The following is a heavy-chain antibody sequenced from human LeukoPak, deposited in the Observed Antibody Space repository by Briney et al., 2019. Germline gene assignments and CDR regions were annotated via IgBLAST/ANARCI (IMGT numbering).Heavy chain of an antibody. J-gene: IGHJ4*02. CDR1: GGSISSSSYY. Sequence: SETLSLTCTVSGGSISSSSYYWGWIRQPPGKGLEWIGSIYYSGSTYYNPSLKSRVTISVDTSKNQFSLKLSSVTAADTAVFSCARGTYSNYIDYWGQGTLVTVSS. CDR3: ARGTYSNYIDY. D-gene: IGHD4-11*01. CDR2: IYYSGST. V-gene: IGHV4-39*07.